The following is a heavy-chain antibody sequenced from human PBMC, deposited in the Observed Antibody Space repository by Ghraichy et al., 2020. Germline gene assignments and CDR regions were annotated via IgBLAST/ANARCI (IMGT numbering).Heavy chain of an antibody. CDR2: INPSGGST. CDR3: ARVITGTVGMDV. CDR1: GYTFTSYY. V-gene: IGHV1-46*01. J-gene: IGHJ6*02. D-gene: IGHD1-20*01. Sequence: ASVKVSCKASGYTFTSYYMHWVRQAPGQGLEWMGIINPSGGSTSYAQKFQGRVTMTRDTSMSTVYMELSSLRSEDTAVYYCARVITGTVGMDVWGQGTTVTVSS.